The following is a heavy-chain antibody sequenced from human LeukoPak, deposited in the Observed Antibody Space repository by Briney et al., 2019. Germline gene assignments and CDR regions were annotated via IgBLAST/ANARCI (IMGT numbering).Heavy chain of an antibody. CDR2: INRSGNT. CDR3: ARARAYDFWSGYSYYFDY. V-gene: IGHV4-34*01. D-gene: IGHD3-3*01. Sequence: SETLSLTCGVSGGSLSNYYWSWIRQPPGKGLEWIGEINRSGNTNYNPSLKSRVTISVDTSKNQFSLKLSSVTAADTAVYYCARARAYDFWSGYSYYFDYWGQGTLVTVSS. CDR1: GGSLSNYY. J-gene: IGHJ4*02.